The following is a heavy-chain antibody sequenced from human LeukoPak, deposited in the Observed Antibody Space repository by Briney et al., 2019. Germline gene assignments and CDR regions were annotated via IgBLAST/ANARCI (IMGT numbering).Heavy chain of an antibody. CDR3: ARPGLYCSGGACYPFEY. V-gene: IGHV3-74*03. D-gene: IGHD2-15*01. J-gene: IGHJ4*02. CDR2: INYDDTTT. CDR1: GFTFSNYW. Sequence: PGESLRLSCAASGFTFSNYWMLWVRQAPGKGLVCVSQINYDDTTTTYADSVKGRFTISRDNAKNSLYLQMNSLRVEDTAIYYCARPGLYCSGGACYPFEYWGQGTLVTVSS.